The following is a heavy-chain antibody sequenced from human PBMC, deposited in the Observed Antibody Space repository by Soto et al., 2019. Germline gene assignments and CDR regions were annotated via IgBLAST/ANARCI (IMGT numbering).Heavy chain of an antibody. CDR3: AREGLVLVPTTVNSDYYYYAMDV. J-gene: IGHJ6*02. CDR1: GYTFISNG. Sequence: ASVKVSCKASGYTFISNGISWVRQAPGQGLEWMGWISAYNGNTKYEPNFQGRVTMTTDASSSTAYMELRGLTSDDTAVYYCAREGLVLVPTTVNSDYYYYAMDVWGQGALVTV. CDR2: ISAYNGNT. V-gene: IGHV1-18*01. D-gene: IGHD4-17*01.